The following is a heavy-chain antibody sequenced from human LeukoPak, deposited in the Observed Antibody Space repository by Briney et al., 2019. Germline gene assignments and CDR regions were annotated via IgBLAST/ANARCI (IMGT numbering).Heavy chain of an antibody. CDR2: INPNSGGT. CDR3: ARTGYCSGGSCYYFDY. D-gene: IGHD2-15*01. V-gene: IGHV1-2*02. CDR1: GYTFTGYY. J-gene: IGHJ4*02. Sequence: ASVKVPCKASGYTFTGYYMHWVRQAPGQGLEWMGWINPNSGGTNYAQKFQGRVTVTRDTSISTAYMELSRLRSDDTAVYYCARTGYCSGGSCYYFDYWGQGTLVTVSS.